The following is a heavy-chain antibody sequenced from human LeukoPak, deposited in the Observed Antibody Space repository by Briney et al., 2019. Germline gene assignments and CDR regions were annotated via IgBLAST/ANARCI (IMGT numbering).Heavy chain of an antibody. Sequence: GGSLRLSCAASGFTFSSYAMHWVRQAPGKGLEWVAVISYDGSNKYYADSMKGRFTISRDNSKNTLYLQMNSLRAEDTAVYYCASGICSGGSCLNFDYWGQGTLVTVSS. D-gene: IGHD2-15*01. CDR1: GFTFSSYA. J-gene: IGHJ4*02. CDR3: ASGICSGGSCLNFDY. CDR2: ISYDGSNK. V-gene: IGHV3-30*04.